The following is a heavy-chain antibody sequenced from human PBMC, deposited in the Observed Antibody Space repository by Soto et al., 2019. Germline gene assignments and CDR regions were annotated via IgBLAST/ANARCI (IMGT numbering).Heavy chain of an antibody. V-gene: IGHV3-9*01. CDR3: AKDIEGALYSSSYFQH. D-gene: IGHD6-13*01. CDR2: ISWNSGSI. Sequence: GGSLRLSCAASGFTFDDYAMHWVRQAPGKDLEWVSGISWNSGSIGYADSVKGRFTISRDNAKNSLYLQMNSLRAEDTALYYCAKDIEGALYSSSYFQHWGQGTLVTVSS. J-gene: IGHJ1*01. CDR1: GFTFDDYA.